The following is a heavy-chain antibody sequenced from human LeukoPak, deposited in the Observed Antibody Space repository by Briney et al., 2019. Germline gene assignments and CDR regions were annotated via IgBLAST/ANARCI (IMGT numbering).Heavy chain of an antibody. CDR2: ISSSSTYK. Sequence: GGCLRLSCAASGPTFNIEEMRWARQPAGKGLESLPSISSSSTYKYYADSVKGRFTISRDNSKNTPYLQMNSLRAEDTAVYYCARTQYYYDSSGYPYWGQGTLVTVSS. J-gene: IGHJ4*02. V-gene: IGHV3-21*01. D-gene: IGHD3-22*01. CDR3: ARTQYYYDSSGYPY. CDR1: GPTFNIEE.